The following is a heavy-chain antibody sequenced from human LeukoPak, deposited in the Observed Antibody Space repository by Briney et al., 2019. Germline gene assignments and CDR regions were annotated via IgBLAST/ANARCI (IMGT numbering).Heavy chain of an antibody. CDR1: GFTFSSYS. V-gene: IGHV3-21*01. Sequence: GSLRLSCAASGFTFSSYSMNWVRQAPGKGLEWVSSISSSSSYIYYADSVKGRFTISRDNAKNSLYLQMNSLRAEDTAVYYCAKDAIPSSWSFAIDAWGQGTMVTVSS. D-gene: IGHD6-13*01. J-gene: IGHJ3*01. CDR3: AKDAIPSSWSFAIDA. CDR2: ISSSSSYI.